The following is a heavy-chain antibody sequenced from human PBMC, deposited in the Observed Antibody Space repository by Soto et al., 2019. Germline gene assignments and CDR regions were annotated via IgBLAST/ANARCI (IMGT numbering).Heavy chain of an antibody. D-gene: IGHD1-20*01. CDR3: AKNPGISYYYYYMDV. V-gene: IGHV4-30-4*01. J-gene: IGHJ6*03. CDR2: IYYSGST. Sequence: SETLSLTCTVSGGSISSGDYYWSWIRQPPGKGLEWIGYIYYSGSTYYNPSLKSRVTISVDTSKNQFSLKLSSVTAADTAVYYCAKNPGISYYYYYMDVWGKGTTVTVSS. CDR1: GGSISSGDYY.